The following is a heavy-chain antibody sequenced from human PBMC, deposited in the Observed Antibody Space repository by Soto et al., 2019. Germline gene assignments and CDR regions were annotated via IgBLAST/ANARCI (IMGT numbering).Heavy chain of an antibody. CDR1: GFTFSDCA. J-gene: IGHJ2*01. CDR3: AKGQPNWKQLQFFDL. V-gene: IGHV3-23*01. D-gene: IGHD1-1*01. CDR2: ISVSGSST. Sequence: EVQLLESGGGLVQPGGSLRLSCAASGFTFSDCAVSWVRQAPGKGLEWVSGISVSGSSTYYADSVKGRFTISRDNSKNTQYPQMNSLRGEDTAVYYCAKGQPNWKQLQFFDLWGRGTLVTVSS.